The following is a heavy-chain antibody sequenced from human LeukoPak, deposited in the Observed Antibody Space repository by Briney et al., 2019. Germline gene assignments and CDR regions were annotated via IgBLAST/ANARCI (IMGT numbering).Heavy chain of an antibody. Sequence: SVKVSCKASGGTFSSYAISWVRQAPGQGLEWIGGIIPIFGTANYAQKFQGRVTMTTDISTSTAYMDLGSLRSDDTAVYYCARISRQRLLHDFDYWGQGTLVTVSS. J-gene: IGHJ4*02. CDR2: IIPIFGTA. V-gene: IGHV1-69*05. CDR3: ARISRQRLLHDFDY. D-gene: IGHD2-21*02. CDR1: GGTFSSYA.